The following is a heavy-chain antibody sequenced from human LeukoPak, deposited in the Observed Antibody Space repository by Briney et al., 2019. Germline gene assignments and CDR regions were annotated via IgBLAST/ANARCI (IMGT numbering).Heavy chain of an antibody. CDR1: GFTFDEYA. Sequence: PGGSLRLSCAASGFTFDEYAMHWVRQAPGKGLEWVSGISWNSGSIGYADSVKGRFTISRDSAKNSLYLQMNSLRAEDMALYYCAKASGSYPWYYFDYCGQGTLVTVSS. J-gene: IGHJ4*02. D-gene: IGHD1-26*01. CDR2: ISWNSGSI. CDR3: AKASGSYPWYYFDY. V-gene: IGHV3-9*03.